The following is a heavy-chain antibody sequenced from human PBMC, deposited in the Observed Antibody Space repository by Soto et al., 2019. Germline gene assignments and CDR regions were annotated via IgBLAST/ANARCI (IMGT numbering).Heavy chain of an antibody. CDR2: IYHSGST. CDR3: ARDEGDSSGWGAFDY. CDR1: SGSISSSNW. J-gene: IGHJ4*02. D-gene: IGHD6-19*01. V-gene: IGHV4-4*02. Sequence: QVQLQESGPGLVKPSGTLSLTCAVSSGSISSSNWRSWVRQPPGKGLEWIGEIYHSGSTNYNPSLKSRVTISVDKSKNQFSLKLSSVTAADTAVYYCARDEGDSSGWGAFDYWGQGTLVTVSS.